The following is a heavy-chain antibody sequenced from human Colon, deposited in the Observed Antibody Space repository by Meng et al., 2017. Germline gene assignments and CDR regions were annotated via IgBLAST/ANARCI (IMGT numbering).Heavy chain of an antibody. Sequence: VALEGCGPRMVQPSQTPLLPCTVSGGSIRSGDYYWSWILQPPGKGLEWIGYIYYSGSTYSNASLKSRVTISIDRSKNQFSLKLSSVTAADTAVYYCARDRKHYGERGWFDPWGQGTLVTVSS. D-gene: IGHD4-17*01. CDR1: GGSIRSGDYY. J-gene: IGHJ5*02. CDR3: ARDRKHYGERGWFDP. CDR2: IYYSGST. V-gene: IGHV4-30-4*01.